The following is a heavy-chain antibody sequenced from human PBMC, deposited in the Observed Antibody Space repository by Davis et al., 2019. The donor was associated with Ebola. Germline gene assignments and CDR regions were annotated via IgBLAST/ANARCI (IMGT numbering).Heavy chain of an antibody. Sequence: PSETLSLTRIVSGGSISSGSYYWSLILQPAGNGLEWIGHIYTSGSTNYNPSLRGLVSVSVDTSKNQFSLKLTSVTAADTAVYYCARRQESSWAWYFDFWGRGTLVTVSS. CDR3: ARRQESSWAWYFDF. J-gene: IGHJ2*01. CDR2: IYTSGST. V-gene: IGHV4-61*09. D-gene: IGHD6-13*01. CDR1: GGSISSGSYY.